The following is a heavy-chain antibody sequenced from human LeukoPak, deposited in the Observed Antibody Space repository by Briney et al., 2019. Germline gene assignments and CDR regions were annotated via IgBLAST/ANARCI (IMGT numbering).Heavy chain of an antibody. CDR3: ARGLSGSYHYFDY. Sequence: PGGSLRLSCAVCGFTVSSNYMSWVRQAPGKGLEWVSVIYSGGSTYYADSVKGRFTISRDNSKNTLYLQVNSLRAEDTAVYYCARGLSGSYHYFDYWGQGTLVTVSS. CDR2: IYSGGST. D-gene: IGHD1-26*01. J-gene: IGHJ4*02. CDR1: GFTVSSNY. V-gene: IGHV3-53*01.